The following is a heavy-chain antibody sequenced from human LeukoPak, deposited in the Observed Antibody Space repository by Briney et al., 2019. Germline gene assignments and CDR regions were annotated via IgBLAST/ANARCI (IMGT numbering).Heavy chain of an antibody. CDR1: GFTFSDYY. D-gene: IGHD5-12*01. CDR2: ISGSSSYT. CDR3: ARGGSSGYDWGTLDY. Sequence: PGGSLRLSCAASGFTFSDYYMSWIRQAPGKGLEWVSYISGSSSYTNYAGSVKGRFTISRDNAKNSLYLQMNSLRAEDTAVYYCARGGSSGYDWGTLDYWGQGTLVTVSS. V-gene: IGHV3-11*06. J-gene: IGHJ4*02.